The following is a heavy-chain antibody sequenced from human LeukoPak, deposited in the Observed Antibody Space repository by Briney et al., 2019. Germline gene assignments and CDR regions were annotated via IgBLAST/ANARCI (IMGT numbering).Heavy chain of an antibody. CDR1: GGSISSGDYY. J-gene: IGHJ4*02. V-gene: IGHV4-30-2*01. CDR3: ARGGIGGYSGYPPFDY. CDR2: IYHSGST. D-gene: IGHD5-12*01. Sequence: PSETLSLTCTVSGGSISSGDYYWSWIRQPPGKGLEWIGYIYHSGSTYYNPSLKSRVTISVDRSKNQFSLKLSSVTAADTAVYYCARGGIGGYSGYPPFDYWGQGTLVTVSS.